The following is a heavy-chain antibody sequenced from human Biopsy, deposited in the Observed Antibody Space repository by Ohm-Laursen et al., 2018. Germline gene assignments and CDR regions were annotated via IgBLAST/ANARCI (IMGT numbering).Heavy chain of an antibody. CDR1: GGTFSNYG. Sequence: SVKVSCNAPGGTFSNYGVNWVRQAPGQGLEWLGGNIPILGTGNYAQKFQDRVTVVADTSTSTATMELRSLRPDDTAVYYCATKLTGYFHHWGQGTLVIVSS. D-gene: IGHD3-9*01. CDR3: ATKLTGYFHH. J-gene: IGHJ1*01. CDR2: NIPILGTG. V-gene: IGHV1-69*06.